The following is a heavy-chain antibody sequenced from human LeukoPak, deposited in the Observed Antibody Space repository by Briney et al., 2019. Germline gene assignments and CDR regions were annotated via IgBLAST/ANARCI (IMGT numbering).Heavy chain of an antibody. D-gene: IGHD1-26*01. V-gene: IGHV3-74*01. CDR1: GFTFSSYW. J-gene: IGHJ4*02. CDR3: ARDPKQLIVGAATGGD. Sequence: GGSLRLSCAASGFTFSSYWMHWVRQAPGKGLVWVSRISTDGSSTSYADSVKGRFTISRDNAKNTLYLQVNSLTAEDTAVYYCARDPKQLIVGAATGGDWGQGTLVTVSP. CDR2: ISTDGSST.